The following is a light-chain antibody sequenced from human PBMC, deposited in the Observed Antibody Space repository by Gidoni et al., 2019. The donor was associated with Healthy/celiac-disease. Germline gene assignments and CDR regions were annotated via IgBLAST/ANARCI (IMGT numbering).Light chain of an antibody. Sequence: EIVMTQSPATLSVSPGERATLPCRASQSVSSNLAWSQQKPGQAPRLLIYGASSRATGIPARCSGSGSGTEFTLTISSLQSEDFAVYYCQQYNNWPPYTFGQGTKLEIK. CDR3: QQYNNWPPYT. V-gene: IGKV3-15*01. CDR1: QSVSSN. CDR2: GAS. J-gene: IGKJ2*01.